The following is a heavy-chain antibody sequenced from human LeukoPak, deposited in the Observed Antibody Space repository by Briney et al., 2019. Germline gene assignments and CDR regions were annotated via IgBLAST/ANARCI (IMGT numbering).Heavy chain of an antibody. D-gene: IGHD3-10*01. J-gene: IGHJ6*03. CDR1: GGSISSSSYC. Sequence: SETLSLTCTVSGGSISSSSYCWGWIRQPPGKWLEWIGCIYYSGSTYYNPSLKSRVTISVDTSKNQFSLKLSSVTAADTAVDSCAKHLYNGSWSCYYHYMDDWGKGTTVTVSS. CDR2: IYYSGST. CDR3: AKHLYNGSWSCYYHYMDD. V-gene: IGHV4-39*01.